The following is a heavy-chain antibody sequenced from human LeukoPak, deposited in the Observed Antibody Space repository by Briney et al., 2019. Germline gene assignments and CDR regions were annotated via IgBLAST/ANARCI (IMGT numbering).Heavy chain of an antibody. CDR1: GYXFTNYY. CDR3: ARDLTFTSWFDP. Sequence: ASVKVSCKASGYXFTNYYMHWVRQAPGQGLEWMGWINPNSGGTNYAQKFQGRVTLTRDTSITTAYMELSRLTSDDTAVYYCARDLTFTSWFDPWGQGTLVTVSS. CDR2: INPNSGGT. D-gene: IGHD2-2*01. V-gene: IGHV1-2*02. J-gene: IGHJ5*02.